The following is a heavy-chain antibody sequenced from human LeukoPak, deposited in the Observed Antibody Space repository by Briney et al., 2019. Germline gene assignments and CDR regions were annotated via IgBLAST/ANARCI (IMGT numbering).Heavy chain of an antibody. Sequence: GGSLRLSCAASGFIFSSFAMTWVRQAPGKGLEWVSSISANDNRVYFADSVKGRFTISRDNSKNTVCLQMNSLRAEDTAVYYCAKDCLYCAYGVCYLNYWGQGTLVTVSS. V-gene: IGHV3-23*01. CDR1: GFIFSSFA. CDR3: AKDCLYCAYGVCYLNY. D-gene: IGHD2-8*01. CDR2: ISANDNRV. J-gene: IGHJ4*02.